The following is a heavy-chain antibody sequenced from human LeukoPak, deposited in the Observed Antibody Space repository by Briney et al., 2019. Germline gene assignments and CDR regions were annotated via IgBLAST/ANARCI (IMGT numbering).Heavy chain of an antibody. CDR3: ARGRAVPAAGPYNWFDP. CDR2: INHSGST. V-gene: IGHV4-34*01. J-gene: IGHJ5*02. D-gene: IGHD2-2*01. Sequence: SETLSLTCAVYGGSFSGYYWSWIRQPPGKGLEWIGEINHSGSTNYNPSLKSRVTIPIDTSKNQFSLKLSSVTAADTAVYYCARGRAVPAAGPYNWFDPWGQGTLVTVSS. CDR1: GGSFSGYY.